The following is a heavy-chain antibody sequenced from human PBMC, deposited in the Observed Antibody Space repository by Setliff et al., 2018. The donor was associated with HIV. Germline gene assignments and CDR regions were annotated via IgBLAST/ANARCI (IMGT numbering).Heavy chain of an antibody. V-gene: IGHV4-34*01. CDR1: GASFSGYY. D-gene: IGHD2-2*01. CDR3: ARVRLRVPPSIFDY. CDR2: INHSGIT. Sequence: SETLSLTCAVYGASFSGYYWAWIRQSLGTGLEWIGEINHSGITNYNPTLKSRVTISTDTSKNQFSLRLNSVTAADTAVYYCARVRLRVPPSIFDYWGQGALVTVSS. J-gene: IGHJ4*02.